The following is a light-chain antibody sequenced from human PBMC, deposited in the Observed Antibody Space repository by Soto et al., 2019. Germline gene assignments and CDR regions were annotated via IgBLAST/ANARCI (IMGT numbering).Light chain of an antibody. Sequence: QSVLTQPPSASGTPGQRVTISCSGSSSNIGSNTVNWYQQLPGTAPKLLIYSNNQRPSGVPDRFSGSKSGTSASLAISGLQSEDEADYYCAAWDDSLRGYVFGTGTKVNVL. CDR3: AAWDDSLRGYV. V-gene: IGLV1-44*01. J-gene: IGLJ1*01. CDR2: SNN. CDR1: SSNIGSNT.